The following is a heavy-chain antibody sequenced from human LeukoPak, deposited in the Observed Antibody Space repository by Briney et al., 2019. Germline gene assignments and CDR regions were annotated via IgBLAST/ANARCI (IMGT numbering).Heavy chain of an antibody. Sequence: SETLSLTCAVSGYSISSGYYWGWIRQPPGKGLEWIGSIYHGGSTYYSPSLKSRVTISVDSSKNHFSLKLTSGAAADTAVYYCAREGRYCSSTSCPHMDVWGKGTTVTVSS. CDR2: IYHGGST. CDR1: GYSISSGYY. J-gene: IGHJ6*04. CDR3: AREGRYCSSTSCPHMDV. D-gene: IGHD2-2*01. V-gene: IGHV4-38-2*02.